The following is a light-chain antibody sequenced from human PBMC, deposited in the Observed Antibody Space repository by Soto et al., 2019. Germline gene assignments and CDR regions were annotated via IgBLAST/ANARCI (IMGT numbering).Light chain of an antibody. Sequence: DIQMTQSPSTLSESVGDRDTITCRASQSINNWLAWYQLKPGKAPKLLIYGASSLESGVPSRFSGSGSGTEFTLTISSLQPDDFATYYCQHYNGYFGQGTKLELK. J-gene: IGKJ2*01. V-gene: IGKV1-5*03. CDR3: QHYNGY. CDR2: GAS. CDR1: QSINNW.